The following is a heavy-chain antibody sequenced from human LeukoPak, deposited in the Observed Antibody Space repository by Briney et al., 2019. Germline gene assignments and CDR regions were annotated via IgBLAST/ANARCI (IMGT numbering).Heavy chain of an antibody. CDR2: IYYSGST. J-gene: IGHJ6*02. CDR3: ARLARVAAAGSYSYHSLDV. Sequence: SETLSLTCSVSGGSITSYYWSWIRQAPGKGQEWIGYIYYSGSTNYNPSLKSRVTISVDTSKNQFSLRLSSVTAADTAVYHCARLARVAAAGSYSYHSLDVWGQGTTVTVSS. D-gene: IGHD6-13*01. CDR1: GGSITSYY. V-gene: IGHV4-59*08.